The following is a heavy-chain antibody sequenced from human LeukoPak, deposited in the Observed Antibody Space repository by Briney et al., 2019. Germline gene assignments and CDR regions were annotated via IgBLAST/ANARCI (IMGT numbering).Heavy chain of an antibody. CDR1: GGTFSSYA. CDR3: ARTPWGPGGYCSGGSCPYYFDY. V-gene: IGHV1-69*05. D-gene: IGHD2-15*01. J-gene: IGHJ4*02. CDR2: IIPIFGTA. Sequence: ASVKVSCKASGGTFSSYAISWVRQAPGQGLEWMGRIIPIFGTANYAQKFQGRVTITTDESTSTACMELSSLRSEDTAVYYCARTPWGPGGYCSGGSCPYYFDYWGQGTLVTVSS.